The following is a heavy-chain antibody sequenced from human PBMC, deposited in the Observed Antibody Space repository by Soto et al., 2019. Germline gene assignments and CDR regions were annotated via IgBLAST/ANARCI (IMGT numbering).Heavy chain of an antibody. J-gene: IGHJ5*02. D-gene: IGHD6-19*01. CDR1: GGTFSSYA. V-gene: IGHV1-69*12. Sequence: QVQLVQSGAEVKKPGSSVKVSCKASGGTFSSYAISWVRQAPGQGLEWMGGIIPIFGTANYAQKFQGRVTMXXDXSXXTAYMELSSLRSEDTAVYYCARDLGIAVASNWFDPWGQGTLVTVSS. CDR3: ARDLGIAVASNWFDP. CDR2: IIPIFGTA.